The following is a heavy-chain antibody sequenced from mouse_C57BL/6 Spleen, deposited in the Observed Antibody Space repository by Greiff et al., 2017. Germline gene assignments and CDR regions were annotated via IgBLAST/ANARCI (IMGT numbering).Heavy chain of an antibody. CDR2: IYPYNGVS. CDR1: GYSFTGYY. J-gene: IGHJ4*01. V-gene: IGHV1-31*01. Sequence: VHVKQSGPELVKPGASVKISCKASGYSFTGYYMHWVKQSHGNILDWIGYIYPYNGVSSYNQKFKGKATLTVDKSSSTAYMELRSLTSEDSAVYYCATHLPGNYYYAMDYWGQGTSVTVSS. CDR3: ATHLPGNYYYAMDY.